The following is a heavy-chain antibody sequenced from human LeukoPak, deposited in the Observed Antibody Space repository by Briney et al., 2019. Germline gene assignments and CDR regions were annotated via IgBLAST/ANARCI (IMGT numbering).Heavy chain of an antibody. Sequence: GGSLRLSCAASGFTFSTYAMHWVRQAPGKGLEWVAVISYDGSNKYYADSVKGRFTISRDNSQNTLYLQMNSLRAEDTAVYCCARSPYYDSSGYYDNWGQGTLVTVSS. V-gene: IGHV3-30*04. CDR2: ISYDGSNK. CDR1: GFTFSTYA. D-gene: IGHD3-22*01. J-gene: IGHJ4*02. CDR3: ARSPYYDSSGYYDN.